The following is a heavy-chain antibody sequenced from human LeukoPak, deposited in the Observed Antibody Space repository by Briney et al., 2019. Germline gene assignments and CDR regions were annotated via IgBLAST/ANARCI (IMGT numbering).Heavy chain of an antibody. J-gene: IGHJ3*01. CDR3: ARADGSNTGTNGFDV. CDR2: ISTYTGRA. Sequence: ASVKVSCKTSGYRFKVYDILWVRQAPGHGLDYVGWISTYTGRAGYAQKFQGRVSVIIDTSTSTAYLELTNLTSSDTGLYYCARADGSNTGTNGFDVWGLGTMVTVAS. D-gene: IGHD4-11*01. V-gene: IGHV1-18*01. CDR1: GYRFKVYD.